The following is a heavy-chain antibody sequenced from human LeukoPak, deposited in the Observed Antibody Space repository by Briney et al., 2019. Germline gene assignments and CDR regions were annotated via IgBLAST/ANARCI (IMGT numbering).Heavy chain of an antibody. Sequence: SETLSLTCTVSGGSISSSSYYWGWVRQPPGKGLEWIGTFYYSGSTYYNPSPRSRVAISVDMRTNQFSLKLSSVTAADTAVYYCARQPYCSSTTCYFQNNWGQGTLVTVSS. J-gene: IGHJ4*02. CDR2: FYYSGST. CDR1: GGSISSSSYY. V-gene: IGHV4-39*01. CDR3: ARQPYCSSTTCYFQNN. D-gene: IGHD2-2*01.